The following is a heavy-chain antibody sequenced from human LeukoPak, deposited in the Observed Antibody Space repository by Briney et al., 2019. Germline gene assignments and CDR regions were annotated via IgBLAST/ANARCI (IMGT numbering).Heavy chain of an antibody. D-gene: IGHD1-14*01. CDR3: ARVHHHYYYYMDV. V-gene: IGHV1-69*06. Sequence: SVKVSCKASGYTFTSYGISWVRQAPGQGLEWMGGIIPIFGTANYAQKFQGRVTITADKSTSTAYMELSSLRSEDTAVYYCARVHHHYYYYMDVWGKGTTVTVSS. CDR2: IIPIFGTA. CDR1: GYTFTSYG. J-gene: IGHJ6*03.